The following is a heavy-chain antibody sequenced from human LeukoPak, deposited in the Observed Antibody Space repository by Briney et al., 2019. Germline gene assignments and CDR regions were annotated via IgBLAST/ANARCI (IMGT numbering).Heavy chain of an antibody. V-gene: IGHV4-59*07. CDR1: GGSISSYY. D-gene: IGHD6-19*01. J-gene: IGHJ6*02. CDR3: ARGTVAGSYYYYGMDV. Sequence: PSDTLSLTCTVSGGSISSYYWSWIRQPPGKGLEWIGYIYYSGSTNYNPSLKSRVTISVDTSKNQFSLKLSSVTAADTAVYYCARGTVAGSYYYYGMDVWGQGTTVTVSS. CDR2: IYYSGST.